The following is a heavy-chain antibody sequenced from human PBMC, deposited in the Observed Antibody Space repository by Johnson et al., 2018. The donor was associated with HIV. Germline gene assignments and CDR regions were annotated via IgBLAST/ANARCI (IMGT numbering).Heavy chain of an antibody. D-gene: IGHD4-23*01. CDR3: ARRTVVTPGAFDI. CDR2: ISWNSGSI. CDR1: GFTFDDYG. Sequence: VQLVESGGGLVQPGGSQRLSCAASGFTFDDYGMSWVRQAPGKGLEWVSGISWNSGSIGYADSVKGRFTISRDNGKNLLNLQMNSLRDEDTALYYCARRTVVTPGAFDIWGQGTMVTVSS. J-gene: IGHJ3*02. V-gene: IGHV3-20*04.